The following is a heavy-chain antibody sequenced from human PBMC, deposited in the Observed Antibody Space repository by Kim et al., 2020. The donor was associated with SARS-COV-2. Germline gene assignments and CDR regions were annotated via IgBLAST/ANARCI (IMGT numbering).Heavy chain of an antibody. Sequence: SQTLSLTCAISGDSVSSNSAAWNWIRQSPSRGLEWLGRTYYRSKWYNDYAVSVKSRITINPDTSKNQFSLQLNSVTPEDTAVYYCARAPNSYDSSGPRDDAFDIWGQGTMVTVSS. CDR2: TYYRSKWYN. CDR1: GDSVSSNSAA. D-gene: IGHD3-22*01. V-gene: IGHV6-1*01. J-gene: IGHJ3*02. CDR3: ARAPNSYDSSGPRDDAFDI.